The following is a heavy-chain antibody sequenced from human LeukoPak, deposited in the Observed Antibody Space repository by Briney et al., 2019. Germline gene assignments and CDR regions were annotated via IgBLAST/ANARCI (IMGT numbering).Heavy chain of an antibody. V-gene: IGHV3-23*01. D-gene: IGHD3-22*01. CDR2: ISGFSGNT. CDR3: AKRPSYDSSRLYYFDY. J-gene: IGHJ4*02. Sequence: GSLRLSCAASGFTFSSSVLSWVRQAPGKGLEWVSTISGFSGNTYYADSVKDRFTISRDNSKNTLYLQMNSLRAEDTAVYYCAKRPSYDSSRLYYFDYWGQGTLVTVSS. CDR1: GFTFSSSV.